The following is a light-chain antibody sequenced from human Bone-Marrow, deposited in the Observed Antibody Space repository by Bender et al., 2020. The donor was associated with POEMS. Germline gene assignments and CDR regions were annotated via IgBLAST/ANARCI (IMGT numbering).Light chain of an antibody. CDR1: ALPKRF. J-gene: IGLJ2*01. Sequence: SYELTQPSSVSVSPGQTARITCSGDALPKRFAFWYQQKPGQAPVLVISKDDRRPSGIPERFSGSSSGTTVTLTISGVLAEDEADYYCQSADSIGTYMVFGGGTKLTVL. V-gene: IGLV3-25*03. CDR2: KDD. CDR3: QSADSIGTYMV.